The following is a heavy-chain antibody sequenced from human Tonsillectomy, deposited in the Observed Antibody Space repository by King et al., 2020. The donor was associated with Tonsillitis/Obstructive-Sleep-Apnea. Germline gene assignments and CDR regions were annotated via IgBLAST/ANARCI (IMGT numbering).Heavy chain of an antibody. CDR1: GFTFSSYA. CDR2: ISSNGGST. CDR3: VKDRGTTVVPGSFDY. V-gene: IGHV3-64D*06. Sequence: VQLVESGGGLVQPGGSLRLSCSASGFTFSSYAMHWVRQAPGKGLEYVSAISSNGGSTYYADSVKGRFTISRDNSKNTLYLQMSSLRAEDTAVYYCVKDRGTTVVPGSFDYWGQGTLVTVSS. D-gene: IGHD4-23*01. J-gene: IGHJ4*02.